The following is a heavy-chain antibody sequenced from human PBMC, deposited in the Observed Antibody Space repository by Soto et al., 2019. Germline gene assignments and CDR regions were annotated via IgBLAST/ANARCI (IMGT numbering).Heavy chain of an antibody. Sequence: QVQLVQSGAVVKKPGASVKVSCKASGYTFSNYDINWVRQAAGQGLEYMGWMNPNRANTGYAQKFQGRVTMSRPTTTSTAFMELTYLGSDDTSVYFCARSQGHCSGGSCYFVYAFDLWGQGTVVTVSS. J-gene: IGHJ3*01. CDR1: GYTFSNYD. D-gene: IGHD2-15*01. CDR3: ARSQGHCSGGSCYFVYAFDL. CDR2: MNPNRANT. V-gene: IGHV1-8*01.